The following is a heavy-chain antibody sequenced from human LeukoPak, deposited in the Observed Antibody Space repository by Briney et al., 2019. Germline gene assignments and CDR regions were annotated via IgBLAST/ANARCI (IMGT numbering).Heavy chain of an antibody. Sequence: GESLKISCKGFGYNFATYWIVWVRQMPGKGLEWMGIIYPGDSGTIYSPSFQRQVTISADKSTSTAHLQWSSLTASDTAIYYCLRREGNSHYDYWGQGTLVTVSS. CDR1: GYNFATYW. CDR3: LRREGNSHYDY. J-gene: IGHJ4*02. V-gene: IGHV5-51*01. CDR2: IYPGDSGT. D-gene: IGHD4-23*01.